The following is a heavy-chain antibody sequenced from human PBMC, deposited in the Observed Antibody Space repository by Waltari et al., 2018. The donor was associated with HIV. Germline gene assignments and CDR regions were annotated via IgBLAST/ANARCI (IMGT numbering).Heavy chain of an antibody. CDR1: GGSISSYY. Sequence: QVQLQESGPGLVKPSETLSLTCTVSGGSISSYYWSWIRQPPGKGLEWIGYIYYSGSTNYNPSLKSRVTISVDTSKNQFSLKLSSVTAADTAVYYCARHVSMEWLPVYYYYGMDVWGQGTTVTVSS. CDR2: IYYSGST. D-gene: IGHD3-3*01. CDR3: ARHVSMEWLPVYYYYGMDV. V-gene: IGHV4-59*08. J-gene: IGHJ6*02.